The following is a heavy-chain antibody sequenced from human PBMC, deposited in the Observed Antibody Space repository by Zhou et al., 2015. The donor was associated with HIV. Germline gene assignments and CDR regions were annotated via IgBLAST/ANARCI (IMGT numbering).Heavy chain of an antibody. J-gene: IGHJ3*02. V-gene: IGHV1-69*12. CDR3: ARRYAVASNWGHAFDI. CDR2: IIPIFGTA. Sequence: QVQLVQSGAEVKKPGSSVKVSCKASGGTFSSYAISWVRQAPGQGLEWMGGIIPIFGTANYAQKFQGRVTITADESTSTAYMELSSLRSEDTAVYYCARRYAVASNWGHAFDIWGQGTMVTVSS. D-gene: IGHD7-27*01. CDR1: GGTFSSYA.